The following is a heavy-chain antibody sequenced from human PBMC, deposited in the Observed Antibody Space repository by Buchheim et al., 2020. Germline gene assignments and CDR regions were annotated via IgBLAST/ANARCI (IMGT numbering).Heavy chain of an antibody. D-gene: IGHD3-10*01. CDR2: IYYSGST. Sequence: QLQLQESGPGLVKPSETLSLTCTVSGGSISSSSYYWGWIRQPPGKGLEWIRSIYYSGSTYYNPSLKSPVTISVDTSKNQFSLKLSSVTAADTAVYYCARHVDVTMVQGVIIPSSWFDPWGQGTL. J-gene: IGHJ5*02. CDR3: ARHVDVTMVQGVIIPSSWFDP. CDR1: GGSISSSSYY. V-gene: IGHV4-39*01.